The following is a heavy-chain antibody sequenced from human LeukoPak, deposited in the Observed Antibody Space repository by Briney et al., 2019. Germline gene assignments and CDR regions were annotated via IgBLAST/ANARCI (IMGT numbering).Heavy chain of an antibody. CDR2: IYYSGST. Sequence: PSETLSLTCTDSGGSISSSSYYWGWIRQPPGKGLEWIGSIYYSGSTYYNPSLKSRVTISVDTSKNQFSLKLSSVTAADTAVYYCARGVAPTMVRGVRDYYYYMDVWGKGTTVTVSS. D-gene: IGHD3-10*01. V-gene: IGHV4-39*07. J-gene: IGHJ6*03. CDR3: ARGVAPTMVRGVRDYYYYMDV. CDR1: GGSISSSSYY.